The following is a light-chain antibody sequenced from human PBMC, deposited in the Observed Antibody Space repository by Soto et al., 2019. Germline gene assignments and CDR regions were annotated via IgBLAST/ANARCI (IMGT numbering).Light chain of an antibody. CDR2: DVI. Sequence: QSALTQPRSVSGSPGQSVTISCTGTSSDVGGYDFVSWYQHHPGKAPKLMIYDVIKRPSGVPDRFSGSKSGNTASLTISGLQAEDEADYYCCSYVGSYTHVFGTGTKVTVL. J-gene: IGLJ1*01. CDR3: CSYVGSYTHV. CDR1: SSDVGGYDF. V-gene: IGLV2-11*01.